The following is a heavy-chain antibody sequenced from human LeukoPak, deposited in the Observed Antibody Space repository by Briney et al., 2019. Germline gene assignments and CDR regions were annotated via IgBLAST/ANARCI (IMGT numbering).Heavy chain of an antibody. Sequence: GGSLRLSCAASGFTFSSYWMHWVRQAPGKGLVWVSRINSDGSSTSYADSVKGRFTISRDNAKNTLYLQMNSLRAEDTAVYYCAREGVATAMVDYYYMDVWGKGTTVTISS. V-gene: IGHV3-74*01. J-gene: IGHJ6*03. CDR3: AREGVATAMVDYYYMDV. D-gene: IGHD5-18*01. CDR1: GFTFSSYW. CDR2: INSDGSST.